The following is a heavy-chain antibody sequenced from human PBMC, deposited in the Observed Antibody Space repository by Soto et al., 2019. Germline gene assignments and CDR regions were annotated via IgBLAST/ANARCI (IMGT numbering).Heavy chain of an antibody. J-gene: IGHJ4*02. D-gene: IGHD3-22*01. V-gene: IGHV4-59*01. CDR3: ARVDGYFFFIDI. CDR1: GAAINSYY. Sequence: SETLSLTCTVSGAAINSYYWTWIRQAPGMGLEWIGYIYYTGSTNYNPSLESRVTVSVDRSRNQFSLELRSVTAADTAVYYCARVDGYFFFIDIWGQGTHVTVSS. CDR2: IYYTGST.